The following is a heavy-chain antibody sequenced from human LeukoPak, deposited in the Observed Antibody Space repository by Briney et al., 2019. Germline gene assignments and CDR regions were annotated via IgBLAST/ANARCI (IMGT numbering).Heavy chain of an antibody. CDR3: ARASGWYVPDYYFDY. D-gene: IGHD6-19*01. V-gene: IGHV1-46*01. Sequence: ASVKVSCKASGYTFTSYYMHWVRQAPGQGLEWMGIINPSGGSTSYAQKFQGRVTMTRDTSTSTVYVELSSLRSEDTAVYYCARASGWYVPDYYFDYWGQGTLVTVSS. CDR2: INPSGGST. J-gene: IGHJ4*02. CDR1: GYTFTSYY.